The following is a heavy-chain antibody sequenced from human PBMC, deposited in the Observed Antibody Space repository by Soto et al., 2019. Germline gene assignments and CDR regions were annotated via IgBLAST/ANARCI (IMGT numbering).Heavy chain of an antibody. CDR2: IYYSGST. V-gene: IGHV4-30-4*01. D-gene: IGHD3-22*01. Sequence: SETLSLTCTVSGGSISSGDYYWSWIRQPSGKGLEWIGYIYYSGSTYYNPSLKSRVTISVDTSKNQFSLKLSSVTAADTAVYYCARDPYYYDSSGYENWFDPWGQGTLVTVSS. CDR1: GGSISSGDYY. J-gene: IGHJ5*02. CDR3: ARDPYYYDSSGYENWFDP.